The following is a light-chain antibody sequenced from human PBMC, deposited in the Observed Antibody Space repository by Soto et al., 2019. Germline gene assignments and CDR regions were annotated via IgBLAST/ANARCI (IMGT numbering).Light chain of an antibody. V-gene: IGKV1-9*01. Sequence: DIQLTQSPSFLSASVGDRVTITCRASQGINNHLAWYQQEPGKAPKLLIYAASTLQSGVPSRFSGSASGTEFTLTISSLQPEDFATYYCQQVSGYPLSFGGGTKVEIK. CDR1: QGINNH. J-gene: IGKJ4*01. CDR2: AAS. CDR3: QQVSGYPLS.